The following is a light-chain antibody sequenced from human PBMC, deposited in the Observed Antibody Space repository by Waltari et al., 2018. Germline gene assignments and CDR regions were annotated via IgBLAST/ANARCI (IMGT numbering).Light chain of an antibody. CDR1: SSDIGGYDP. CDR2: EVN. CDR3: SSYTGDSTVL. V-gene: IGLV2-14*01. Sequence: QSALTQPASVSGSPGQSITFSCTGTSSDIGGYDPVPWYQHHPGKVPKLLIYEVNNRPSGVSNRFSDSKSGNTASLTISGLQAEDEADYYCSSYTGDSTVLFGGGTKVTVL. J-gene: IGLJ2*01.